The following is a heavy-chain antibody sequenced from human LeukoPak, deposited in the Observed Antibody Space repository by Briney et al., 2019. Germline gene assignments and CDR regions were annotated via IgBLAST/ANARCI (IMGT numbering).Heavy chain of an antibody. J-gene: IGHJ4*02. V-gene: IGHV3-30*18. CDR1: GFTFSNYG. D-gene: IGHD6-19*01. CDR2: ISYDGSNK. Sequence: PGGSLRLSCAASGFTFSNYGMHWVRQAPGKGLECVAVISYDGSNKYYADSLKGRFTISRDNSKNTLYLQMNSLRAEDTAVCYCAKDKIVGSTGWYYFDYWGQGTLVTVSS. CDR3: AKDKIVGSTGWYYFDY.